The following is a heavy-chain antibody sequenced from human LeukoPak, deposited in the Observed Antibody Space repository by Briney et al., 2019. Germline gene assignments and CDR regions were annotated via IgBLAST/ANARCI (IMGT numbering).Heavy chain of an antibody. CDR1: GYTLTELS. CDR3: ARDHYYDSSGYLNY. V-gene: IGHV1-46*01. Sequence: GASVKVSCKVSGYTLTELSMHRVRQAPGQGLEWMGIINPSGGSTSYAQKFQGRVTMTRDTSTSTVYMELSSLRSEDTAVYYCARDHYYDSSGYLNYWGQGTLVTVSS. J-gene: IGHJ4*02. CDR2: INPSGGST. D-gene: IGHD3-22*01.